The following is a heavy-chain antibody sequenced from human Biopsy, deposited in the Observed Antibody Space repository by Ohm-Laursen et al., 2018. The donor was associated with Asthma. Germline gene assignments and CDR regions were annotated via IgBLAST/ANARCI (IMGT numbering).Heavy chain of an antibody. CDR3: AKITTDRQKANNWFDP. Sequence: SLRLSCAASGFAFNNSSMTWVRQAPGKGLEWVSSISACGVCTFYADSVKGRFTVSRDSSRNTLYLQLSTLRVEDTAVYFCAKITTDRQKANNWFDPWGQGNLVTVSS. CDR2: ISACGVCT. CDR1: GFAFNNSS. V-gene: IGHV3-23*01. J-gene: IGHJ5*02. D-gene: IGHD3-22*01.